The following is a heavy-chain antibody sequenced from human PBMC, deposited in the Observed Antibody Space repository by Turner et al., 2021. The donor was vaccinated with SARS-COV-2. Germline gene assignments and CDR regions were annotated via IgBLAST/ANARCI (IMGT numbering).Heavy chain of an antibody. V-gene: IGHV4-39*01. J-gene: IGHJ4*02. CDR1: GGSVSSSDHY. CDR2: IHYIGTT. CDR3: ARRGRASRFSFDY. Sequence: QLQLPESGPGLVKPSETLSLTCTVSGGSVSSSDHYWDWIRQPPGKGLDWIGSIHYIGTTYYNPSRKSRVTISVDTSKNQFSLNLTSVTAADTAVYFCARRGRASRFSFDYWGQGRLLTVSS. D-gene: IGHD1-26*01.